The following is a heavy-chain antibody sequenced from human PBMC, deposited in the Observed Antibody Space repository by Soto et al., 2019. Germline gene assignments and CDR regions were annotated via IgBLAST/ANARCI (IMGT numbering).Heavy chain of an antibody. CDR1: GGSINSGGYY. D-gene: IGHD2-21*02. J-gene: IGHJ4*02. Sequence: QVQLQESGPGLVKPSETPSLTCTLSGGSINSGGYYWTWIRQHPGKGLEWIGYISYSGTTSYNPSLKSRLTISIDTQNQFSLKLSSVTAADTATYYCARQFCGGDCLPPLNLGQGTLVTVSS. V-gene: IGHV4-31*03. CDR2: ISYSGTT. CDR3: ARQFCGGDCLPPLN.